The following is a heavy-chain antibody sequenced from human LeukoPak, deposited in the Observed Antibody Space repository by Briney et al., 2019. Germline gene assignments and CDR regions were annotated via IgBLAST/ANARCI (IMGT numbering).Heavy chain of an antibody. CDR1: GYTFTGCY. D-gene: IGHD3-9*01. Sequence: ASVKVSCKASGYTFTGCYMHWVRQAPGQGLEWMGRINPNSGGTNYAQKFQGRVTMTRDTSISTAYMELSRLRSDDTAVYYCAREFYDILTGYHSWDYWGQGTLVTVSS. J-gene: IGHJ4*02. CDR2: INPNSGGT. V-gene: IGHV1-2*06. CDR3: AREFYDILTGYHSWDY.